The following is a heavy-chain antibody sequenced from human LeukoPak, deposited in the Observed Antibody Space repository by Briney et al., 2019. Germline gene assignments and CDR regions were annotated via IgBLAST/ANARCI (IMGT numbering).Heavy chain of an antibody. Sequence: SETLSLTCTVSGGSISSSSYHWDWIRQPPGKGLEWIGSIYYSGTTYYNPSLKSRVTISVDTSKNQFSLNLSSVTAADTAVYYCARPCSLGSYSGFDYWGQGTLVTVS. CDR2: IYYSGTT. D-gene: IGHD3-10*01. J-gene: IGHJ4*02. CDR3: ARPCSLGSYSGFDY. CDR1: GGSISSSSYH. V-gene: IGHV4-39*01.